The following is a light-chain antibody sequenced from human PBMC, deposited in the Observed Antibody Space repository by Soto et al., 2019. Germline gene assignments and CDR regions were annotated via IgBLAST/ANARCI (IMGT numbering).Light chain of an antibody. CDR3: QQRYHWPFT. Sequence: EIVLTQSPATLSLSPGERATLSCRASQSVSSYLAWFQQKPGQAPRLLIYDASNRATGIPARFSGSGSGTDFTLTISSLEPEDFALYYCQQRYHWPFTFGPGTKLDI. V-gene: IGKV3-11*01. CDR2: DAS. CDR1: QSVSSY. J-gene: IGKJ3*01.